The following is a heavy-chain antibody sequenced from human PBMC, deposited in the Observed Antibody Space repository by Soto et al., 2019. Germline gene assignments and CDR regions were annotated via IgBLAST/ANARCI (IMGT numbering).Heavy chain of an antibody. CDR1: GFTFSNYA. Sequence: EVQLLESGGGLVQPGGSLRLSCAASGFTFSNYAIAWVRQAPGKGLEWVSGISGSGGTTYYADSVKGRFTISRDNSKDTLHLQMTSLRAEDPAVYYCAKTPRQWLVYFDYWGQGALVTVSS. CDR3: AKTPRQWLVYFDY. J-gene: IGHJ4*02. CDR2: ISGSGGTT. D-gene: IGHD6-19*01. V-gene: IGHV3-23*01.